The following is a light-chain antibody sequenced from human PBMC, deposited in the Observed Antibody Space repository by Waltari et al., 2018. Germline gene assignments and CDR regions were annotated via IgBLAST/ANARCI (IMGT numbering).Light chain of an antibody. CDR3: CSYAGSYTLWV. V-gene: IGLV2-11*01. J-gene: IGLJ3*02. CDR1: SRDVGGYPY. CDR2: DVS. Sequence: QSALTQPRSVSGSPGQSVTISCPGTSRDVGGYPYVSRYQQHPGKAPKLVIYDVSKRPSGVPDRFSGSKSGNTASLTISGLQAEDEADYYCCSYAGSYTLWVFGGGTKLTVL.